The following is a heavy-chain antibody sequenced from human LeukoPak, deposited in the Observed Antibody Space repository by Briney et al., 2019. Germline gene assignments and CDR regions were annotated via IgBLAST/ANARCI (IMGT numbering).Heavy chain of an antibody. CDR2: TYHSGST. CDR3: AKSGGYGLIDY. J-gene: IGHJ4*02. Sequence: PSETLSLTCTVSGYSISSGYYWGWIRQPPGKGLEWIGNTYHSGSTYYNPSLKSRVTISVDTSKNQFSLKLYSVTAADTAMYYCAKSGGYGLIDYWGQGTRVTVSS. CDR1: GYSISSGYY. D-gene: IGHD1-26*01. V-gene: IGHV4-38-2*02.